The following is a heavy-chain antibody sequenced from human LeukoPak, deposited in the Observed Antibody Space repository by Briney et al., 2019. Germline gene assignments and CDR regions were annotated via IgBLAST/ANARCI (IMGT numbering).Heavy chain of an antibody. D-gene: IGHD5-18*01. Sequence: GGSLRLSCAASGFTFSSYEMNWVRQAPGKGLEWVSYISSRGSTIYYAESVKGRFTLSRDNAKNSLYLQMNSLRAEDTAVYYCAREAGQRGYSYGSVYYYYMDVWGKGTTVTISS. V-gene: IGHV3-48*03. CDR1: GFTFSSYE. J-gene: IGHJ6*03. CDR3: AREAGQRGYSYGSVYYYYMDV. CDR2: ISSRGSTI.